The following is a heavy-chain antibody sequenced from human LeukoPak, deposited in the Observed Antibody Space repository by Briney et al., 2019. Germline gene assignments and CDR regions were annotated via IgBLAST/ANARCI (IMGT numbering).Heavy chain of an antibody. V-gene: IGHV3-7*01. CDR1: GFPFSNSW. J-gene: IGHJ4*01. Sequence: QPGGSLRLSCAVSGFPFSNSWMYWVRQAPGKGLEWVANIRQDGGEKYSVDSVKGRFTISRDNAKNSLYLQMNSLRVEDTAVYYCARVEFVGWPQPWYYFGYWGHGTLLTVSS. CDR3: ARVEFVGWPQPWYYFGY. D-gene: IGHD6-19*01. CDR2: IRQDGGEK.